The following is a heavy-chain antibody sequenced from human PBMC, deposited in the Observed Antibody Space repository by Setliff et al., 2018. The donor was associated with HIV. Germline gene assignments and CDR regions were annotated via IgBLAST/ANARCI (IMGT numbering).Heavy chain of an antibody. CDR1: GGSFNGYY. D-gene: IGHD6-19*01. Sequence: ASETLSLTCAVYGGSFNGYYWSWIRQPPGKGLEWIGEINHSGSTNYNPSLKSRVTISVDTSQNQFSLKLTSVTAADTAVYYCARLRQWLAFFDSWGQGTLVTVSS. CDR3: ARLRQWLAFFDS. J-gene: IGHJ4*02. V-gene: IGHV4-34*01. CDR2: INHSGST.